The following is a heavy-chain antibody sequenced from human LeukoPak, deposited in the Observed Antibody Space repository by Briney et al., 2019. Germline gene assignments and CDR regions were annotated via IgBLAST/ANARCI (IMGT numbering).Heavy chain of an antibody. Sequence: GGSLRLSCTASGFNFNNYHMTWVRQAPGEGLEWVSIITFSGDTAYYADSVKGRFTISRDNSKNTLYLQMNSLRAEDTAVYYCAKGRWLQRPRGFDYWGQGTLVTVSS. CDR1: GFNFNNYH. CDR3: AKGRWLQRPRGFDY. D-gene: IGHD5-24*01. J-gene: IGHJ4*02. V-gene: IGHV3-23*01. CDR2: ITFSGDTA.